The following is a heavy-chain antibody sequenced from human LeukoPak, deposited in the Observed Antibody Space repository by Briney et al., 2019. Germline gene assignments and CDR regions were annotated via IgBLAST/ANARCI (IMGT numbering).Heavy chain of an antibody. J-gene: IGHJ4*02. CDR1: GFTFISYI. V-gene: IGHV3-21*01. Sequence: TGGSLRHSCAASGFTFISYIMNWVRQAPGKGLEWVSSISSSNTYIYYADSVKGRFTISIENAKNSLYLQMNSLRAEDTAVYYCARGQPISMITGPYFDYWGQGRLITFSS. D-gene: IGHD3-22*01. CDR2: ISSSNTYI. CDR3: ARGQPISMITGPYFDY.